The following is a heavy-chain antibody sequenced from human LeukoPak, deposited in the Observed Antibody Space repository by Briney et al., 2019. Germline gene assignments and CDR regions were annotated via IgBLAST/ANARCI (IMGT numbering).Heavy chain of an antibody. V-gene: IGHV5-51*01. CDR2: IYPGGSDT. CDR1: GYTLTTYW. J-gene: IGHJ4*02. D-gene: IGHD3-22*01. CDR3: ARADSSGYYYGEYDY. Sequence: GESLKISCKGSGYTLTTYWIAWVRQMPGKGLEWMGIIYPGGSDTRYSPSFQGQVTISADKSISTAYLQWSSLKASDTAMYYCARADSSGYYYGEYDYWGQGTQVTVSS.